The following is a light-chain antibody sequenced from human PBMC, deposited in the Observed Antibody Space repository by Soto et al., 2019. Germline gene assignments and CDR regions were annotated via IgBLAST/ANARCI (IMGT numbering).Light chain of an antibody. V-gene: IGKV3-15*01. CDR1: QSVSSN. J-gene: IGKJ1*01. CDR3: QQYGDLPWT. Sequence: EIVMTQSPATLSVSPGERATLSCRASQSVSSNLAWYQQKPGQAPRLLIYGASTRATGIPARFSGSGSGTEFTLTISSLQSEDFAVYFCQQYGDLPWTFGQGTKVGIK. CDR2: GAS.